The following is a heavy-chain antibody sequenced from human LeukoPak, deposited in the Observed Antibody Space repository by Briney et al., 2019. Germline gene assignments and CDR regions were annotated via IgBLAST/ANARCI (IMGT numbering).Heavy chain of an antibody. CDR1: GFTFDDYA. CDR2: ISWNSGSI. J-gene: IGHJ6*03. CDR3: ARDRGFSYDYVWGSYPGGYYMDV. V-gene: IGHV3-9*01. Sequence: GGSLRLSCAASGFTFDDYAMHWVRQAPGKGLEWVSGISWNSGSIGYADSVKGRFTISRDNAKNTLYLQMNSLRAEDTAVYYCARDRGFSYDYVWGSYPGGYYMDVWGKGTTVTISS. D-gene: IGHD3-16*02.